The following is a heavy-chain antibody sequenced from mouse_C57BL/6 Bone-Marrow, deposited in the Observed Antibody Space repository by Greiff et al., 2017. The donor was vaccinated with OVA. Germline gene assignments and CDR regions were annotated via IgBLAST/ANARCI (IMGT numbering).Heavy chain of an antibody. Sequence: EVQLQQSGPELVKPGASVKIPCKASGYTFNDYNMDWVKQSHGKSLEWIGDINPNNGGTIYNQKFKGKATVTVDKSTSTAYMELRSLTSEDTAVYYCAREENLDYWGQGTTLTVSS. CDR3: AREENLDY. CDR1: GYTFNDYN. CDR2: INPNNGGT. V-gene: IGHV1-18*01. J-gene: IGHJ2*01.